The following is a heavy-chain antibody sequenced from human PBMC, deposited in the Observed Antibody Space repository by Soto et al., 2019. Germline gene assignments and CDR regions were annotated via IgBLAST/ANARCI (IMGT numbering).Heavy chain of an antibody. V-gene: IGHV3-33*01. CDR2: IWYDGSNK. CDR1: GFTFSSYG. J-gene: IGHJ6*03. Sequence: GGSLRLSCAASGFTFSSYGMHWVRQAPGKGLEWVAVIWYDGSNKYYADSVKGRFTISRDNSKNTLYLQMNSLRAEGTAVYYCARDRHMATVTNPNYYYYYMDVWGKGTTVTVSS. CDR3: ARDRHMATVTNPNYYYYYMDV. D-gene: IGHD4-4*01.